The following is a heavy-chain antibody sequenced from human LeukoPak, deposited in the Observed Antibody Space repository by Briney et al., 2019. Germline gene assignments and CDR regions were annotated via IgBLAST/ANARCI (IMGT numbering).Heavy chain of an antibody. CDR2: IKSKTDGGTT. D-gene: IGHD3-10*01. V-gene: IGHV3-15*07. Sequence: GGSLRLSCAASGFTFSSYSMNWVRQAPGKGLEWVGRIKSKTDGGTTDYAAPVKGRFTISRDDSKNTLYLQMNSLKSEDTAVYYCLPSLTLGYGMDVWGQGTTVTVSS. CDR1: GFTFSSYS. CDR3: LPSLTLGYGMDV. J-gene: IGHJ6*02.